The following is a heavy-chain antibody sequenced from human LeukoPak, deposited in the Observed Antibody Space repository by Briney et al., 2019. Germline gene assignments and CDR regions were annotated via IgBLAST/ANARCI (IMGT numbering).Heavy chain of an antibody. CDR2: ISAYNGNT. Sequence: GASVKVSCKASGYTFTSYGISWVRQAPGQGLEWMGWISAYNGNTNYAQKLQGRVTMTTDTSTSTAYMELRSPRSDDTAVYYCARSRYYYDSSGYLYWGQGTLVTVSS. J-gene: IGHJ4*02. V-gene: IGHV1-18*01. CDR1: GYTFTSYG. D-gene: IGHD3-22*01. CDR3: ARSRYYYDSSGYLY.